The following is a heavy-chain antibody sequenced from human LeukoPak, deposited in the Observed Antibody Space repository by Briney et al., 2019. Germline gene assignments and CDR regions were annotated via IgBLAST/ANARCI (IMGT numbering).Heavy chain of an antibody. CDR1: GGSISSYY. J-gene: IGHJ5*02. V-gene: IGHV4-59*08. Sequence: SETLSLTCTVSGGSISSYYWCWIRQPPGKGLEWNGYIYYSGSTNYNPSPKSRVTISVDTSKNQFSLMLSSVTAADTAVYYGARHGPSGGDFWSGYYIWWFDPWGQGTLVTVSS. CDR2: IYYSGST. CDR3: ARHGPSGGDFWSGYYIWWFDP. D-gene: IGHD3-3*01.